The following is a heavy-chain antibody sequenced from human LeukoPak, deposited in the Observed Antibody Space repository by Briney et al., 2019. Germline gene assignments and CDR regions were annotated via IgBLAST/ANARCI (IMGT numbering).Heavy chain of an antibody. CDR1: GGSIGSGYY. V-gene: IGHV4-39*01. CDR3: ARHALITISSTASRWFDP. D-gene: IGHD3-3*01. CDR2: IYYSGTT. Sequence: PSESLSLTCTVSGGSIGSGYYCGCIRQPPGKVLEGTGSIYYSGTTYYDPSLKSRLTISVDTSKNKFSLKLGSVTAADTAVYFCARHALITISSTASRWFDPWGQGTLVTVSS. J-gene: IGHJ5*02.